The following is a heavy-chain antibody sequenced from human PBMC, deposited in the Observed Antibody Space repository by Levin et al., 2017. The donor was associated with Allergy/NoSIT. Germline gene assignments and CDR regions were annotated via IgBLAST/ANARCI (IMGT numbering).Heavy chain of an antibody. CDR3: AGSRVDTAMITLDY. CDR1: GGSISGYY. D-gene: IGHD5-18*01. Sequence: PSETLSLTCTVSGGSISGYYCSWIRQPPGKGLEWIGYVSNNGGTNYNPSLKSRVTISVDTSKNQCSLNLSSVTAADTAVYYCAGSRVDTAMITLDYWGQGTLVTVSS. J-gene: IGHJ4*02. CDR2: VSNNGGT. V-gene: IGHV4-59*01.